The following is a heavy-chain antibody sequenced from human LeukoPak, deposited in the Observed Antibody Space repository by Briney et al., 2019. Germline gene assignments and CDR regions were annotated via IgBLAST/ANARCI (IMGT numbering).Heavy chain of an antibody. V-gene: IGHV3-74*01. CDR1: GFTFSDYW. CDR2: IDLAGVYT. Sequence: GGSLRLSCAASGFTFSDYWLHWVRQAPGKGLMWVSTIDLAGVYTTYADSVKGRFTISRDNAKDTLYLQMISLRAEDTAVYYCASGNSHAFDIWGQGTMVTVSS. CDR3: ASGNSHAFDI. J-gene: IGHJ3*02.